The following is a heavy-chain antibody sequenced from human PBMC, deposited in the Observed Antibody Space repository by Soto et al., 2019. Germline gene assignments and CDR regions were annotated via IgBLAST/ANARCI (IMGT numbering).Heavy chain of an antibody. CDR2: ILVGGST. D-gene: IGHD1-1*01. Sequence: PGGSLRLSCAASGFICSSYDMSWVRQAPGKGLEWVSTILVGGSTHDEDVVKGLCTITRDTSKNTVYLQMNSLTAGDTAVYYCAKATATSGGAFEIYGQGTMVTVSS. J-gene: IGHJ3*02. CDR1: GFICSSYD. CDR3: AKATATSGGAFEI. V-gene: IGHV3-23*01.